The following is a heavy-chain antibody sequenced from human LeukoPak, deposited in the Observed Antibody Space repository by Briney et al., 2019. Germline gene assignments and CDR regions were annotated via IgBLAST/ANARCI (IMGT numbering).Heavy chain of an antibody. J-gene: IGHJ4*02. D-gene: IGHD3-10*01. CDR3: AKRYYGSGTYYAFDS. CDR1: GFTFSSYA. V-gene: IGHV3-23*01. CDR2: VSSSGGST. Sequence: GGSLRLSCAASGFTFSSYAMSWVRQAPGKGLEWVSVVSSSGGSTYYADSVKGRFTVSRDNSKNTLSLQMNSLRAEDTAVYYCAKRYYGSGTYYAFDSWGQGTLVTVSS.